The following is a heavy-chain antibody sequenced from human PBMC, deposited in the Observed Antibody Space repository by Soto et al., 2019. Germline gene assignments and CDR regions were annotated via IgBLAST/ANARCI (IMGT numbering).Heavy chain of an antibody. Sequence: PGGSLRLSCAASGFPFNTYWMHWARQAPGEGLVWVSRINAVGSGTAYADSVKGRFTVSRDNANNMLYLQMNSLRAEDTAVYYCAILSLGFDHWGQGTLVTVSS. CDR3: AILSLGFDH. V-gene: IGHV3-74*01. D-gene: IGHD3-16*01. CDR1: GFPFNTYW. CDR2: INAVGSGT. J-gene: IGHJ5*02.